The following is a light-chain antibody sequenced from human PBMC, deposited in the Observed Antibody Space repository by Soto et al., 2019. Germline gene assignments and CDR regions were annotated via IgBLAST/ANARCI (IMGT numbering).Light chain of an antibody. Sequence: PGTLSLSPGERATLSCGASQSVSNNYLAWYQQKPGQAPRLLIYGASNRATGIPDRFSGSGSATDFTLTISRLEPEDFAVYYCQKRSGWSSITFGQGTRLEIK. CDR3: QKRSGWSSIT. J-gene: IGKJ5*01. CDR1: QSVSNNY. CDR2: GAS. V-gene: IGKV3D-20*02.